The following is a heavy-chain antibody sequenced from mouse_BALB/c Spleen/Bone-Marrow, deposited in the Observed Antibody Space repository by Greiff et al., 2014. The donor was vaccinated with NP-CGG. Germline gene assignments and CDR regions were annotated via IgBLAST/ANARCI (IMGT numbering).Heavy chain of an antibody. CDR2: INPDSRTI. V-gene: IGHV4-1*02. CDR3: ARPGYYGYQNV. Sequence: VQLKESGGGLVQPGGSLKLSCAASGFDFSRYWMRWVRQAPGKGLEWIGEINPDSRTINYTPSLKDKFIISRDNAKNTLYLQMSKVRSEDTALYYCARPGYYGYQNVWGAGTTVTVSS. J-gene: IGHJ1*01. CDR1: GFDFSRYW. D-gene: IGHD1-2*01.